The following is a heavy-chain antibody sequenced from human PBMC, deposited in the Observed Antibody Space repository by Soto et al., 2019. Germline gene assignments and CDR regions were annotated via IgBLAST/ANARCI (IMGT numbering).Heavy chain of an antibody. Sequence: QVQVVESGGGVVQPGTSLRLSCAAAGFTFSNFGMHWVRQAPGKGLERVSVIWHDGKNKYYADSAKGRFTISRDNSKNTLYLQMNSLRAEDTALYYCARDPGQDEAIDYWGQVTLVTFSS. CDR1: GFTFSNFG. CDR2: IWHDGKNK. CDR3: ARDPGQDEAIDY. V-gene: IGHV3-33*01. J-gene: IGHJ4*02.